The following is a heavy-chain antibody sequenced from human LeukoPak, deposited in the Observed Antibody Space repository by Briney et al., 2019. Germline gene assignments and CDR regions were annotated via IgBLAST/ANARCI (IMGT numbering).Heavy chain of an antibody. CDR1: GFTFSSYG. CDR3: ARVRGASSSSWYFDY. J-gene: IGHJ4*02. Sequence: GGSLRLSCAASGFTFSSYGMDWVRQAPGKGLEWVATIRHDGSYQWYAESVKGRFTISRDNSKNTLYLQMNSLRAEDTAVYYCARVRGASSSSWYFDYWGQGTLVTVSS. V-gene: IGHV3-30*02. CDR2: IRHDGSYQ. D-gene: IGHD6-13*01.